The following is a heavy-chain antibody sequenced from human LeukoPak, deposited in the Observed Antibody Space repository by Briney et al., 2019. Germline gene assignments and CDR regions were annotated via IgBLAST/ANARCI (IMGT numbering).Heavy chain of an antibody. CDR2: ICDSGRTI. CDR1: GFTFIDFY. Sequence: GGSLRLSCAASGFTFIDFYLSWIRQAPGRGLEWVSYICDSGRTIYYADSVKGRFTISMDNAKNSVYLQMNNLRAEDTAVYYCARDRLGDYDHSGYYDKWGQGTLVTVSS. V-gene: IGHV3-11*01. D-gene: IGHD3-22*01. CDR3: ARDRLGDYDHSGYYDK. J-gene: IGHJ4*02.